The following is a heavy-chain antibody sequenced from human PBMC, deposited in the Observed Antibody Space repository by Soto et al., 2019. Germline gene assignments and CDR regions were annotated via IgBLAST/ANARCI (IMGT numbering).Heavy chain of an antibody. J-gene: IGHJ5*02. CDR2: IYYSGST. D-gene: IGHD6-13*01. CDR1: GGSISSGGYY. Sequence: QVQLQESGPGLVKPSQTLSLTCTVSGGSISSGGYYWSWIRQHPGKGLEWIGYIYYSGSTYYNPSLKSRVTISVDTSKNQFSLKLSSVTAADTAVYYCARGIAAALLHWFDPWGQGTLVTVSS. CDR3: ARGIAAALLHWFDP. V-gene: IGHV4-31*03.